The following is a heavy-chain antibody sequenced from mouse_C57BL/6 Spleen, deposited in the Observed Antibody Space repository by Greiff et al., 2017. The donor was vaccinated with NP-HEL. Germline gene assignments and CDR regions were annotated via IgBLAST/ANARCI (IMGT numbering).Heavy chain of an antibody. CDR1: GYSFTGYF. CDR2: INPYNGDT. Sequence: EVQLVESGPELVKPGDSVKISCKASGYSFTGYFMNWVMQSHGKSLEWIGRINPYNGDTFYNQKFKGKATLTVDKSSSTAHMELRSLTSEDSAVYYCARYGSSYYFDYWGQGTTLTVSS. D-gene: IGHD1-1*01. V-gene: IGHV1-20*01. J-gene: IGHJ2*01. CDR3: ARYGSSYYFDY.